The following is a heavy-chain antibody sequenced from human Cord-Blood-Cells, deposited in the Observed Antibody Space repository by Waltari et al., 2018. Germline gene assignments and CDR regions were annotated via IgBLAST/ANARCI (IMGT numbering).Heavy chain of an antibody. CDR3: ARVLGGPDY. D-gene: IGHD2-15*01. Sequence: QVQLQESGPGLVKPSETLSLTCAVSGYSISSGYYWGWIRQPPGKGLEWIGSIYHSGSTYYNPSLKSRVTISVDTSKNQFSLKLSSVTAADTAVYYCARVLGGPDYWGQGTLVTVSS. V-gene: IGHV4-38-2*01. J-gene: IGHJ4*02. CDR1: GYSISSGYY. CDR2: IYHSGST.